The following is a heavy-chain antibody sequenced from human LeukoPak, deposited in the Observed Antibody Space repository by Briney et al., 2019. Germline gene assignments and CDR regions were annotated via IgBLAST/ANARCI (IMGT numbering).Heavy chain of an antibody. V-gene: IGHV1-2*02. CDR1: GYTFTGYY. CDR2: INPNSGGT. J-gene: IGHJ5*02. Sequence: ASVKVSCKASGYTFTGYYMHWVRQAPGHGLEWMGWINPNSGGTNYAQKFQGRVTMTRDTSISTAYMELSRLRSDDTAVYYCARLRLVAATPGNWFDPWGQGTLVTVSS. CDR3: ARLRLVAATPGNWFDP. D-gene: IGHD2-15*01.